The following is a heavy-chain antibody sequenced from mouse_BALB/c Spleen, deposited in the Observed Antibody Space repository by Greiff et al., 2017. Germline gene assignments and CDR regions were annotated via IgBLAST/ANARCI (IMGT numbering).Heavy chain of an antibody. Sequence: QVQLKESGPGLVAPSQSLSITCTVSGFSLTGYGVNWVRQPPGKGLEWLGMIWGDGSTDYNSALKSRLSISKDNSKSQVFLKMNSLQTDDTARYYCARDARDSSGYYYAMDYWGQGTSVTVSS. CDR1: GFSLTGYG. J-gene: IGHJ4*01. D-gene: IGHD3-2*01. V-gene: IGHV2-6-7*01. CDR3: ARDARDSSGYYYAMDY. CDR2: IWGDGST.